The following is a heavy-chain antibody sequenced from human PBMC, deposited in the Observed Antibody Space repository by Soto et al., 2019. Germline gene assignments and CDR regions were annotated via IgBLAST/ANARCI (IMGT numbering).Heavy chain of an antibody. V-gene: IGHV5-51*01. CDR1: GYSFTSYW. J-gene: IGHJ3*02. CDR3: ARPGSHCSSTSCHYDAFDI. CDR2: IYPGDSDT. Sequence: GESLKISCKGSGYSFTSYWIGWVRQMPGKGLEWMGIIYPGDSDTRYSPSFQGQVTISADKSISTAYLPWSSLKASDTAMYYCARPGSHCSSTSCHYDAFDIWGQGTMVTVSS. D-gene: IGHD2-2*01.